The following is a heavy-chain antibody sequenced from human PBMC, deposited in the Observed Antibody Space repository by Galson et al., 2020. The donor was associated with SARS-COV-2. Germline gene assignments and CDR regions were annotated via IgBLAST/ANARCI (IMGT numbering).Heavy chain of an antibody. CDR1: GFTFSSYW. V-gene: IGHV3-7*03. Sequence: GGSLRLSCAASGFTFSSYWMTWVRQAPGKGLEWVANIKQDGSEKYYVDSVKGRFTISRDNDKNSLFLQMSSLRAEDTAVYYCARRGSGWYGHYWGQGTLVTVSS. D-gene: IGHD6-19*01. CDR3: ARRGSGWYGHY. J-gene: IGHJ4*02. CDR2: IKQDGSEK.